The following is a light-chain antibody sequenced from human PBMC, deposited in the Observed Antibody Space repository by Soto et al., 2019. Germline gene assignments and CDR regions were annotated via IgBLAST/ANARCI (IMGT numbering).Light chain of an antibody. V-gene: IGKV4-1*01. CDR2: WAS. Sequence: DIVMTQSPDSLAVSLGERATINCKSSQSVLYSPNNKNYLAWYQQKPGQPPKLLIYWASTRESGVPDRFSGSGSGTEFTLTISSPQPDDFATYYCQHYNSYSEAFGQGTKVDIK. CDR1: QSVLYSPNNKNY. CDR3: QHYNSYSEA. J-gene: IGKJ1*01.